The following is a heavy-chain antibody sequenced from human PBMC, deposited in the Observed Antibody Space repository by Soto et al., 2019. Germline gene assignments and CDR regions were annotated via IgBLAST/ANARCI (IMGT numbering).Heavy chain of an antibody. CDR2: IYYSGST. V-gene: IGHV4-39*01. CDR3: ARAIAVAGGMIGY. D-gene: IGHD6-19*01. CDR1: GGSISSSRYY. Sequence: SETLSLTCTVSGGSISSSRYYRGWIRQPPGKGLEWIGSIYYSGSTYYNPSLKSRVTISVDTSKNQFSLKLSSVTAADTAVYYCARAIAVAGGMIGYWGQGTLVTVSS. J-gene: IGHJ4*02.